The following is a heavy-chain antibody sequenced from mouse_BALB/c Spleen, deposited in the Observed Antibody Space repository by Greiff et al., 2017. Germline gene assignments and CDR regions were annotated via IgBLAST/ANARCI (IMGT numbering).Heavy chain of an antibody. J-gene: IGHJ4*01. CDR1: GYTFTDYW. Sequence: QVQLQQPGAELVMPGASVKMSCKASGYTFTDYWMHWVKQRPGQGLEWIGAIDTSDSYTSYNQKFKGKATLTVDESSSTAYMQLSSLTSEESEVYYCAREYRYYAMDYWGQGTSVTVSS. CDR2: IDTSDSYT. D-gene: IGHD2-14*01. V-gene: IGHV1-69*01. CDR3: AREYRYYAMDY.